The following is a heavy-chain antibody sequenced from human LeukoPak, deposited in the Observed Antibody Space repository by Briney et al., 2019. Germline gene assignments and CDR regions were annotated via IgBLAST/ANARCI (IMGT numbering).Heavy chain of an antibody. V-gene: IGHV1-46*01. Sequence: GASVKVSCKASGYTFANYYIHLVRQAPGQGLEWMGLINPSGGSTNYAQKFQGRVTMTRDTSTSTVYMELSSLRSEDTAVYYCAKDSYLGAFDIWGQGTMVTVSS. CDR2: INPSGGST. CDR1: GYTFANYY. CDR3: AKDSYLGAFDI. D-gene: IGHD2-2*01. J-gene: IGHJ3*02.